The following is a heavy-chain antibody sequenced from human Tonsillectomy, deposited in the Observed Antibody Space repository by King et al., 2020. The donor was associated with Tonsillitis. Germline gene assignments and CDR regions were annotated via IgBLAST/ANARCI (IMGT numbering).Heavy chain of an antibody. J-gene: IGHJ4*02. CDR2: INHSGST. CDR3: ARVMAFYYESLRHFDY. V-gene: IGHV4-34*01. CDR1: GGSFSGYY. Sequence: VQLQQWGAGLLKPSETLSLTCAVYGGSFSGYYWSWIRQPPGKGLEWIGEINHSGSTNYNPSLKSRVTISVDTSKNQFSLKLSSVTAADTAVYYCARVMAFYYESLRHFDYWGQGTLVTVSS. D-gene: IGHD3-22*01.